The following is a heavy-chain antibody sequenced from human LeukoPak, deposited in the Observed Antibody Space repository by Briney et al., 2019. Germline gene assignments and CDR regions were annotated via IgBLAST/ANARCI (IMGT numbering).Heavy chain of an antibody. J-gene: IGHJ6*02. CDR1: GDSISGYY. CDR2: INHSGST. V-gene: IGHV4-34*01. CDR3: ARGTAAADNYYYGMDV. Sequence: SETLSLTCTVSGDSISGYYWSWIRQPPGKGLEWIGEINHSGSTNYNPSLKSRVTISVDTSKNQFSLKLSSVTAADTAVYYCARGTAAADNYYYGMDVWGQGTTVTVSS. D-gene: IGHD6-13*01.